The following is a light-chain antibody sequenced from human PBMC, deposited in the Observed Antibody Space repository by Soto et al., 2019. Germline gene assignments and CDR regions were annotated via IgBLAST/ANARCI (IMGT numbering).Light chain of an antibody. CDR2: KAS. J-gene: IGKJ1*01. V-gene: IGKV1-5*03. CDR1: QSISSY. CDR3: QQDNSYWT. Sequence: DIQMTQSPSTLSASVGDRVTITCRASQSISSYLAWYQQKPGKAPKLLIYKASSLESGVPSRFSGSGSGTEFTLTISSLRPDDFATYYCQQDNSYWTFGQGTRVEIK.